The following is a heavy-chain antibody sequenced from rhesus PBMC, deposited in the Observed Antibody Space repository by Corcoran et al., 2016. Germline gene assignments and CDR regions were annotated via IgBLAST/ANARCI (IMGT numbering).Heavy chain of an antibody. V-gene: IGHV1-180*01. Sequence: QVQLVQSVADIKQPGASVKLSCKASGYAFTSYYMHWVRQAPGPGREWIGLLPPYKGNQVYAQNCQGRVTITADTSTGTGYMELSSLRSGDTAVYYGAGAPATGSLDVWSRGVLVTVSS. CDR2: LPPYKGNQ. J-gene: IGHJ5-2*02. CDR3: AGAPATGSLDV. D-gene: IGHD2-21*01. CDR1: GYAFTSYY.